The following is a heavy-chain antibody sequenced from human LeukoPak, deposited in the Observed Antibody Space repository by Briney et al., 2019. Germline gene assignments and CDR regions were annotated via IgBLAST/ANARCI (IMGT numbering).Heavy chain of an antibody. CDR3: ARETPGAGHFDY. Sequence: SETLSLTCTVSGVSINYYYWMWIRQPPGRGLEWIGYIYYSGGTHYNPSLKSRVTMLVDTSKNQFSLKLTAVTAADTAVYYCARETPGAGHFDYWGQGSLVTVSS. CDR2: IYYSGGT. V-gene: IGHV4-59*01. CDR1: GVSINYYY. D-gene: IGHD7-27*01. J-gene: IGHJ4*02.